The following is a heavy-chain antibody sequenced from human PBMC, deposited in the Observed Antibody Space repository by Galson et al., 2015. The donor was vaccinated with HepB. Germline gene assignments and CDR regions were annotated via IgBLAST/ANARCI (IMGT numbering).Heavy chain of an antibody. D-gene: IGHD6-19*01. CDR1: GFTFNTYA. CDR3: ARDWGIAVAGKWWFDH. Sequence: SLRLSCAASGFTFNTYAMNWVRQAPGKGLEWVSSITSSSTYINYADSVKGRFTISRDNAKNSLYLQMNSLRVEDTAVYYCARDWGIAVAGKWWFDHWGQGTLVTVSS. J-gene: IGHJ5*02. V-gene: IGHV3-21*01. CDR2: ITSSSTYI.